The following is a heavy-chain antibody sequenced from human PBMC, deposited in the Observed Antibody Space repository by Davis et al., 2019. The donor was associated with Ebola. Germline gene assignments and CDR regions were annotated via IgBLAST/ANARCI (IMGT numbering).Heavy chain of an antibody. Sequence: PSETLSLTCAVYGGSFSGYYWSWIRQPPGKGLEWIGEINHSGSTNYNPSLKSRVTISVDTSNNQFSLKLSSVTAADTAVYYCARVTKNTGYSSSWYVGYYYYYMDVWGKGTTVTVSS. CDR2: INHSGST. CDR1: GGSFSGYY. CDR3: ARVTKNTGYSSSWYVGYYYYYMDV. V-gene: IGHV4-34*01. D-gene: IGHD6-13*01. J-gene: IGHJ6*03.